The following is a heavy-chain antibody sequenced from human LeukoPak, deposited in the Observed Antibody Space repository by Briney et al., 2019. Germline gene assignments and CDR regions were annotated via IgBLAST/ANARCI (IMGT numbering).Heavy chain of an antibody. D-gene: IGHD3-22*01. V-gene: IGHV3-72*01. Sequence: GGSLRLSCVASGFTVSDHYIDWVRQAPGKGLEWVGRNRDKSKGYTTDYAASVRGRFTISRDDSKNSLYLQMYSLETEDTAVYFCTRPSYYDSRGYSTNGFDIWGQGTMVIVSS. CDR1: GFTVSDHY. CDR2: NRDKSKGYTT. J-gene: IGHJ3*02. CDR3: TRPSYYDSRGYSTNGFDI.